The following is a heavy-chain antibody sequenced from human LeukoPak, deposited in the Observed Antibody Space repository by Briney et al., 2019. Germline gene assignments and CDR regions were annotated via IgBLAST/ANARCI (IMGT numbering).Heavy chain of an antibody. Sequence: SETLSLTCTVSGDSVSNYYWSWIRQPPGKGLEWIGYIYHSGSTNYNPSLQSRVTISLDTSKNEFSLRLNSVTAADTAVYYCARGFTYYFDTSGYPVGYWFDPWGQGTLVTVSS. J-gene: IGHJ5*02. D-gene: IGHD3-22*01. CDR2: IYHSGST. V-gene: IGHV4-59*02. CDR3: ARGFTYYFDTSGYPVGYWFDP. CDR1: GDSVSNYY.